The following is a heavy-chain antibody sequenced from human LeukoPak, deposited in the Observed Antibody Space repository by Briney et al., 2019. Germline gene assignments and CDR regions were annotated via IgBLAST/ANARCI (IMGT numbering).Heavy chain of an antibody. Sequence: SETLSLTCTVSGGPISSSSYYWGWIRQPPGKGLEWIGSIYYSGSTYYNPSLKSRVTISVDTSKNQFSLKLSSVTAADTAVYYCASRPRGLRLGELSLYWGQGTLVTVSS. D-gene: IGHD3-16*02. J-gene: IGHJ4*02. V-gene: IGHV4-39*01. CDR2: IYYSGST. CDR1: GGPISSSSYY. CDR3: ASRPRGLRLGELSLY.